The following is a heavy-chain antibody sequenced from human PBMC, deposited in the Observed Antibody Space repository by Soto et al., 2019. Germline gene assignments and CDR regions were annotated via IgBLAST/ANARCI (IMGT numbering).Heavy chain of an antibody. Sequence: EVQLLESGGGSVQPGGSLRLSCAASGFTFSRYAMSWVRQAPGKGLEWVSTISVSTYYADSVKGRFTISRDNFKNTLYLQMSSLRAEDTAVYYCAKDGDFYFDYWGQGTLVTVSS. D-gene: IGHD4-17*01. V-gene: IGHV3-23*01. CDR1: GFTFSRYA. CDR2: ISVST. CDR3: AKDGDFYFDY. J-gene: IGHJ4*02.